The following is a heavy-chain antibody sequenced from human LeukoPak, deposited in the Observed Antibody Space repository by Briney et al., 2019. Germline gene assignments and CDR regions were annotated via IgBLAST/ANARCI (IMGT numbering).Heavy chain of an antibody. CDR1: GGAIRSHY. CDR3: ARGEHSVDS. D-gene: IGHD1/OR15-1a*01. CDR2: IYSSGHT. V-gene: IGHV4-4*07. Sequence: NTSETLSLTCTVSGGAIRSHYWNWIRQPAGKGLEWIGRIYSSGHTNDNPFLKSRITMSVDMSKNQFSLRLNSVTAADTAVYYCARGEHSVDSWGQGMLVTVSS. J-gene: IGHJ4*02.